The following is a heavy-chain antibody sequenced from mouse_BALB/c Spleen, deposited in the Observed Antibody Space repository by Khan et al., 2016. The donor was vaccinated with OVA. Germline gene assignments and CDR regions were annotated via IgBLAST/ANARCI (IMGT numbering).Heavy chain of an antibody. D-gene: IGHD2-1*01. CDR1: GFSLTSYG. Sequence: QVQLKQSGPGLVAPSQSLSITCTVSGFSLTSYGVSWVRQPPGKGLEWLGVIWGDGNTNYHSTLISRLSISKDDSKCQVFLKLNRLQTDDTATYXCVKQNHGTLYAVDYCGQGTSVTVSS. J-gene: IGHJ4*01. CDR2: IWGDGNT. CDR3: VKQNHGTLYAVDY. V-gene: IGHV2-3*01.